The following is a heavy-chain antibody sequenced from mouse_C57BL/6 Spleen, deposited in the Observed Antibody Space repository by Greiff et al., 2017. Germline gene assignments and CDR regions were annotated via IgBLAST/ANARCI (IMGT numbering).Heavy chain of an antibody. J-gene: IGHJ3*01. D-gene: IGHD1-2*01. V-gene: IGHV1-19*01. Sequence: EVQLQQSGPVLVKPGASVKMSCKASGYTFTDYYMNWVKQSHGKSLEWIGVINPYNGGTSYNQKFKGKATLTVDKSSSTAYMELNSLTSEDSAVYYCASSLLRSFAYWGQGTLVTVSA. CDR1: GYTFTDYY. CDR3: ASSLLRSFAY. CDR2: INPYNGGT.